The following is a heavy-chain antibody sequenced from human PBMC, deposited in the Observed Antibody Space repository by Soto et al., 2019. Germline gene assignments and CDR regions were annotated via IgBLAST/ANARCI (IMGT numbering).Heavy chain of an antibody. CDR1: GDSVSSNSAA. V-gene: IGHV6-1*01. J-gene: IGHJ4*02. D-gene: IGHD5-12*01. CDR3: ARDHLHSGYDYFDY. CDR2: TYYRSKWYN. Sequence: KQSQTLSLTCAISGDSVSSNSAAWNWIRQSPSRGLEWLGRTYYRSKWYNDYAVSVKSRITINPDTSKNQFCLQLNSVTPEDTAVYYCARDHLHSGYDYFDYWGQGTLVTVSS.